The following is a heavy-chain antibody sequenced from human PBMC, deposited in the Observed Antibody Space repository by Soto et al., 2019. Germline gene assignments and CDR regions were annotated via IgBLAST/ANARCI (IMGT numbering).Heavy chain of an antibody. CDR3: ARDGPYYYASRMDV. CDR2: LHSGGDT. CDR1: GIPVSSNY. J-gene: IGHJ6*02. Sequence: EVPLVESGGGLVQPGGSLRLSCVASGIPVSSNYMTWVCQAPGKGLEWVSVLHSGGDTYYANSVKGRFTISRHDSTNTVFLQMNSLSAEDTAVYYCARDGPYYYASRMDVWGQGTTVTVSS. D-gene: IGHD3-10*01. V-gene: IGHV3-53*04.